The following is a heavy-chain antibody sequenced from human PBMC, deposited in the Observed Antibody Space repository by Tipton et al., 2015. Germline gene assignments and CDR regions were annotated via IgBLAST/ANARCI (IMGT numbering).Heavy chain of an antibody. CDR3: VRSPREEGFDY. CDR1: GYTFTSYD. V-gene: IGHV1-8*01. CDR2: MNPNSGNT. Sequence: QLVQSGAEVKKLGASVRVSCKASGYTFTSYDINWVRQATGQGLEWMGWMNPNSGNTGYAQKFQDRVTMTRSTSISTAYMELSSLRSEDTAVYYCVRSPREEGFDYWGQGALVTVSS. J-gene: IGHJ4*02.